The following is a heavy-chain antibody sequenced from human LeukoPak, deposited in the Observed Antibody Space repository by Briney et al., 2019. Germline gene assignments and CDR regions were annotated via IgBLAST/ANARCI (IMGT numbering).Heavy chain of an antibody. CDR1: GGTFSSYA. V-gene: IGHV1-69*05. Sequence: SVTVSFKASGGTFSSYAISWVRQAPGQGLEWMGGIIPIFGTANYAQKFQGRVTITTDESTSTAYMELSSLRSEDTAVYYCARDRQGGSYYMDVWGKGTTVTVSS. CDR2: IIPIFGTA. CDR3: ARDRQGGSYYMDV. D-gene: IGHD3-16*01. J-gene: IGHJ6*03.